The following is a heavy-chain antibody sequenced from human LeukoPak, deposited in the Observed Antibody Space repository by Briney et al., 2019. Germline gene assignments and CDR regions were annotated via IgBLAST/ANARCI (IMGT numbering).Heavy chain of an antibody. Sequence: GGSLRLSCAASGFTFSSYAMHWVRQAPGKGLEWAAVISYDGSNKYYADSVKGRFTISRDNSKNTLYLQMNSLRAEDTAVYYCARDPDYYDSSRFDYWGQGTLVTVSS. CDR1: GFTFSSYA. CDR2: ISYDGSNK. D-gene: IGHD3-22*01. CDR3: ARDPDYYDSSRFDY. V-gene: IGHV3-30-3*01. J-gene: IGHJ4*02.